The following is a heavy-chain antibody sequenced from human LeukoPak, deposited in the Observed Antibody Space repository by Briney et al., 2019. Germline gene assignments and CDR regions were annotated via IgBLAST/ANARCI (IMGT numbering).Heavy chain of an antibody. CDR2: INHSGST. CDR3: ASDHGDYPREDRKFDP. J-gene: IGHJ5*02. V-gene: IGHV4-34*01. CDR1: GGSFSGYY. D-gene: IGHD4-17*01. Sequence: SETLSLTCAVYGGSFSGYYWSWIRQPPGKGLEWIGEINHSGSTNYNPSLKSRVTISVDTSKNQFSLKLSSVTAADTAVYYCASDHGDYPREDRKFDPWGQGTLVTVSS.